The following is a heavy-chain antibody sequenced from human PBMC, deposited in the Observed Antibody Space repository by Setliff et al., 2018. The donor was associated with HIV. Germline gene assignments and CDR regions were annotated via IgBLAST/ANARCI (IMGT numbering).Heavy chain of an antibody. J-gene: IGHJ3*02. V-gene: IGHV4-4*08. Sequence: SETLSLTCTVSGGSISSYYWSWIRQPPGKGLEWIGHMYTSGSTTYNPSLKSRVTLSVDTCSNQFSLKLISVTAADSSVYYCARAISKSFVIWGTGTMVTVSS. CDR1: GGSISSYY. D-gene: IGHD2-2*01. CDR2: MYTSGST. CDR3: ARAISKSFVI.